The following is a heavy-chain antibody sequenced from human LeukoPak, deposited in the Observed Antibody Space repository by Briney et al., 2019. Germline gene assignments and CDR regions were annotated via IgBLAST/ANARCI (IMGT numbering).Heavy chain of an antibody. J-gene: IGHJ4*02. Sequence: SETLSLTCTVSGGSVSSGSYYWSWIRQPPGKGLEWLGYISYSGSTNYNPSLKSRVTISVDTSKNQFSLKLSSVTAADTAVYYCARHYGNWGQGTLVTVSS. V-gene: IGHV4-61*01. CDR1: GGSVSSGSYY. CDR2: ISYSGST. CDR3: ARHYGN. D-gene: IGHD3-16*01.